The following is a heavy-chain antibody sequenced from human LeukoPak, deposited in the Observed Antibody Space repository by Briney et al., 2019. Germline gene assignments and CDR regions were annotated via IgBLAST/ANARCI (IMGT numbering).Heavy chain of an antibody. D-gene: IGHD4-23*01. CDR3: ARADLVRNYYGMDV. Sequence: ASVKISCKASGYTFTSYAMHWVRHAPGQRLEWMGWINAGNGNTKYSQKFQGRVAITRDTSASTAYMELSSLRSEDTAVYYCARADLVRNYYGMDVWGKGATVTVSS. CDR2: INAGNGNT. CDR1: GYTFTSYA. J-gene: IGHJ6*04. V-gene: IGHV1-3*01.